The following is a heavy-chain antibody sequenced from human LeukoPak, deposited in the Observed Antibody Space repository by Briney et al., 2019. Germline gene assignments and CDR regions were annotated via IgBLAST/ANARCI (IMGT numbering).Heavy chain of an antibody. CDR1: GLTLRRFW. Sequence: SGGSLRLSCAVSGLTLRRFWMSWVRQAPGKGLEWVDNMNQEGSEKYFVDSVKGRFTISRDNAQNSLHTQMNTLTAEDTTVYYCARERDGRFFDYRGQGTLVTVSS. CDR2: MNQEGSEK. D-gene: IGHD5-24*01. CDR3: ARERDGRFFDY. J-gene: IGHJ4*02. V-gene: IGHV3-7*01.